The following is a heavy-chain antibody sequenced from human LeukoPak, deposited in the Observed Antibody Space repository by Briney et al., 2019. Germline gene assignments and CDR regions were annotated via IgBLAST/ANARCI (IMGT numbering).Heavy chain of an antibody. Sequence: ASVKVTYKASGYTFTGYYIHWVRQAPGQGLEWMGWINPNSGVTNYAQRFQGRVTMTRDTSITTAYMELSRLTSDDTAVYYCAKVAPGPVHYWPQGTLVTVSS. CDR1: GYTFTGYY. CDR3: AKVAPGPVHY. D-gene: IGHD1-1*01. V-gene: IGHV1-2*02. J-gene: IGHJ4*02. CDR2: INPNSGVT.